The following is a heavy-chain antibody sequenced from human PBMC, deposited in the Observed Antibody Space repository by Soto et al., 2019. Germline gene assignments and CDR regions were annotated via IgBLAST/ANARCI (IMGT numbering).Heavy chain of an antibody. J-gene: IGHJ6*02. V-gene: IGHV1-46*01. CDR2: INPSGGST. Sequence: ASVKVSCKASGYTFTSYYMHWVRQAPGQGLEWMGIINPSGGSTSYAQKFQGRVTMTRDTSTSTVYMELSSLRSEDTAVYYCARDGRHKLELYYYYVMDVWGQGTTVTVSS. D-gene: IGHD1-7*01. CDR1: GYTFTSYY. CDR3: ARDGRHKLELYYYYVMDV.